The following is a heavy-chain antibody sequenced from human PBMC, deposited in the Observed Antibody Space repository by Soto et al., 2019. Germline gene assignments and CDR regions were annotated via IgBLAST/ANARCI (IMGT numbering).Heavy chain of an antibody. CDR3: AKSRPGSSWYEGDS. Sequence: QVQLVESGGGVVQPGRSLRLSCAASGFIFINYGMHWVRQAPGKGLEWLAVISYDGTIQYYVDSVKGRFTISRDNSNNTLFLQMNSRRPEDTAVYFCAKSRPGSSWYEGDSWGQGTLVTVSS. D-gene: IGHD6-13*01. CDR1: GFIFINYG. J-gene: IGHJ4*02. V-gene: IGHV3-30*18. CDR2: ISYDGTIQ.